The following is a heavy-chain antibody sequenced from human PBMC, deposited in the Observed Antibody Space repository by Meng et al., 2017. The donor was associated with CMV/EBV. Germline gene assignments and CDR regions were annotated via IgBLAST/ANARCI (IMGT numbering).Heavy chain of an antibody. J-gene: IGHJ5*02. D-gene: IGHD6-19*01. CDR3: AGDRAPIRSGWYGCWFDP. CDR2: ISPYNGKT. Sequence: ASVQVSCKASGGTLSSYAIRWVRQAPRQGLEWMGWISPYNGKTNYAQKFQGRVTMTTDTSTSTAYTELRSLRSDDTAIYYCAGDRAPIRSGWYGCWFDPWGQGTLVTVSS. V-gene: IGHV1-18*01. CDR1: GGTLSSYA.